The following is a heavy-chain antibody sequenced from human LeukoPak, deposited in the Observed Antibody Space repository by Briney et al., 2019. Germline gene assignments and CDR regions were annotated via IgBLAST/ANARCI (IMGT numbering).Heavy chain of an antibody. CDR2: ISGGST. D-gene: IGHD3-10*01. V-gene: IGHV3-38-3*01. Sequence: PGGSLRLSCAASGFTVSSNEMSWVRQAPGKGLEWVSSISGGSTYYADSRKGRFTISRDNSKNTLHLQMNSLRAEDTAVYYCARDSGGEGAFDIWGQGTMVTVSS. J-gene: IGHJ3*02. CDR3: ARDSGGEGAFDI. CDR1: GFTVSSNE.